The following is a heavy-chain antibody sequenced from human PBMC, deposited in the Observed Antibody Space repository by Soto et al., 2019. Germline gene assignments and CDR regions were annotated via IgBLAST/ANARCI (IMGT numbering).Heavy chain of an antibody. CDR2: ISSGGETK. D-gene: IGHD2-21*02. CDR3: AKEVEVTGDLDY. J-gene: IGHJ4*01. Sequence: LRLSCVASGFTFSTYGIHWVRQAPGKGLEWVGVISSGGETKYYADSVKGRFTISRDNSKNTMYLQMASLRPEDTAVYYCAKEVEVTGDLDYWGHGTLVTVSS. CDR1: GFTFSTYG. V-gene: IGHV3-30*18.